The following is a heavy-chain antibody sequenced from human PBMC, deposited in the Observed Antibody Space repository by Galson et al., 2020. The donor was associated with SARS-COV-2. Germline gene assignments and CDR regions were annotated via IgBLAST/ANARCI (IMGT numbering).Heavy chain of an antibody. J-gene: IGHJ5*02. Sequence: ASVKVSCKVSGYTLTELSMHWVRQAPGKGLEWMGGFDPEDGETIYAQKFQGRVTMTEDTSTDTAYMELSSLRSEDTAVYYCATTTPVDQTHWFDPWGQGTLVTVSS. CDR2: FDPEDGET. CDR1: GYTLTELS. V-gene: IGHV1-24*01. CDR3: ATTTPVDQTHWFDP.